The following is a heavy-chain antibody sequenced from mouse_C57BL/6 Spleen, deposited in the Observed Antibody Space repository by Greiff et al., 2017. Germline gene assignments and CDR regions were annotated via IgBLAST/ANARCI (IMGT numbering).Heavy chain of an antibody. CDR2: ISDGGSYT. CDR3: ARDRNYGSSYMGNWYFDV. CDR1: GFTFSSYA. D-gene: IGHD1-1*01. Sequence: EVKLVESGGGLVKPGGSLKLSCAASGFTFSSYAMSWVRQTPEKRLEWVATISDGGSYTYYPDNVKGRFTISRDNAKNNLYLQMSNLKSEDTAMYYCARDRNYGSSYMGNWYFDVWGTGTTVTVSS. J-gene: IGHJ1*03. V-gene: IGHV5-4*01.